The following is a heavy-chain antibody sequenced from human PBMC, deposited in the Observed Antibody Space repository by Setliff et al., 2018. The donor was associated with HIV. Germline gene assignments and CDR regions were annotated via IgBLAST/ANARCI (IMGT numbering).Heavy chain of an antibody. Sequence: SLRLSCAASRFTFSNYAMTWVRQAPGKGLEWVAVIWYDGSNKYYADSVKGRFTISRDNSKNTLYLQMNSLRAEDTAVYYCAKDRWGGKPYYFDYWGQGTLVTVSS. CDR1: RFTFSNYA. D-gene: IGHD7-27*01. J-gene: IGHJ4*02. CDR3: AKDRWGGKPYYFDY. V-gene: IGHV3-33*06. CDR2: IWYDGSNK.